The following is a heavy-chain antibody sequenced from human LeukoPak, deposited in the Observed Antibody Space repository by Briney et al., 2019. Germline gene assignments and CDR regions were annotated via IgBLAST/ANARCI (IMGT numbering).Heavy chain of an antibody. CDR3: ARNDHLRSSGWPNWFDP. D-gene: IGHD6-19*01. CDR1: GFTFSSYS. CDR2: ISSSSSYI. V-gene: IGHV3-21*01. Sequence: GGSLRLSCAASGFTFSSYSMNWVRQAPGKGLEWVSSISSSSSYIYYADSVKGRFTISRDNAKNSLYLQMNSLRAEDTAVYYCARNDHLRSSGWPNWFDPWGQGTLVTVSS. J-gene: IGHJ5*02.